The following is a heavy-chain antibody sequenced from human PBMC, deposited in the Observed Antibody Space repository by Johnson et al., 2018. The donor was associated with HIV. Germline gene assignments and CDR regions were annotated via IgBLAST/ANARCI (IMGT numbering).Heavy chain of an antibody. Sequence: VQLVESGGGVVQPGRSLRLSCAASGFTFSNAWMSWVRQAPGKGLEWVGRIKSKTDGGTTDYAAPVKGRFTISSDNSKNTLYLQMKSLSPAETAGYYCEGYCRGGACYSGVSAFDVWGHGTMVTVSS. CDR2: IKSKTDGGTT. CDR1: GFTFSNAW. J-gene: IGHJ3*01. CDR3: EGYCRGGACYSGVSAFDV. V-gene: IGHV3-15*01. D-gene: IGHD2-15*01.